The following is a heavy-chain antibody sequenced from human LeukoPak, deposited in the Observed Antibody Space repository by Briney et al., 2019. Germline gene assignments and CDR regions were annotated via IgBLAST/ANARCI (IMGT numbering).Heavy chain of an antibody. Sequence: PGGSLRLSCAASGFTVSSNCMSWVRQAPGKGLEWVSVIYSGGSTYYADSVKGRFTISRDNSKNTLYLQMNSLRAEDTAVYYCARGMVRGPFPHDYWGQGTLVTVSS. CDR1: GFTVSSNC. D-gene: IGHD3-10*01. V-gene: IGHV3-53*01. J-gene: IGHJ4*02. CDR3: ARGMVRGPFPHDY. CDR2: IYSGGST.